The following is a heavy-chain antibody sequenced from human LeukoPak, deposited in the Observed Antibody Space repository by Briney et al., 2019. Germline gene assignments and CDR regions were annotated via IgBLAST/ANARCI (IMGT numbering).Heavy chain of an antibody. V-gene: IGHV4-39*07. J-gene: IGHJ5*02. CDR2: INHSGST. Sequence: NPSETLSLTCTVSGDSVSSSNCYWGWIRQPPGKGLEWIGEINHSGSTNYNPSLKSRVTISVDTSKNQFSLKLSSVTAADTAVYYCARYYDYVWGSYRPVPNWFDPWGQGTLVTVSS. CDR1: GDSVSSSNCY. D-gene: IGHD3-16*02. CDR3: ARYYDYVWGSYRPVPNWFDP.